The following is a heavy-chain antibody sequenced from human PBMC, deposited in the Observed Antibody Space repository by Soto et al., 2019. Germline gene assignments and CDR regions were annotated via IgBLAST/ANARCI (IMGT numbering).Heavy chain of an antibody. J-gene: IGHJ4*01. CDR2: IKSKTDGGTT. D-gene: IGHD3-22*01. Sequence: KPGGSLRLSCAASGFAFTNGWMNWVRQAPGKGLEWVGRIKSKTDGGTTDYAEPVKGRFAISRDDSNNMVYLQMNSLKIEDTAVYYCTTDSYSTIIIVRFDYWGHGTLVTAPQ. CDR3: TTDSYSTIIIVRFDY. CDR1: GFAFTNGW. V-gene: IGHV3-15*07.